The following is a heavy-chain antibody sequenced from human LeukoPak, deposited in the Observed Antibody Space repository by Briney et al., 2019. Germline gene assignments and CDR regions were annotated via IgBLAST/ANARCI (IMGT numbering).Heavy chain of an antibody. CDR3: ARDQSGFLEWPF. Sequence: GGSLRLSCAASGFTVSSNYMNWVRQAPGQGLEWVSVIYSGGSTHYADSVKGRFTISRDNSKNTLYLQMNSLRAEDTAVYYCARDQSGFLEWPFWGQGTLVTVSS. CDR2: IYSGGST. J-gene: IGHJ4*02. V-gene: IGHV3-66*02. CDR1: GFTVSSNY. D-gene: IGHD3-3*01.